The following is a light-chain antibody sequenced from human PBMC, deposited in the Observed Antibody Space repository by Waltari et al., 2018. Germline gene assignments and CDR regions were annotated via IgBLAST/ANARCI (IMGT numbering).Light chain of an antibody. CDR3: HVWHPHVDPGV. J-gene: IGLJ1*01. CDR2: YDR. Sequence: SYVVTQPPSVSVAPGETATITCGGDNIGTHSLHWYQQKAGQAPVLVIFYDRDRPSGIPDRFSGSNSGNTATLTISRVEAGDEARYYCHVWHPHVDPGVFGTGTEVTVL. CDR1: NIGTHS. V-gene: IGLV3-21*04.